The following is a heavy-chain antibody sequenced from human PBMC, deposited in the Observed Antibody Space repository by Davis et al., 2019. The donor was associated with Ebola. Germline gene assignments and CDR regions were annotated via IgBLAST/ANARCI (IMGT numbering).Heavy chain of an antibody. CDR1: GFTFSGSA. D-gene: IGHD3-22*01. J-gene: IGHJ4*02. V-gene: IGHV3-73*01. Sequence: GESLKISCAASGFTFSGSAMHWVRQASGKGLEWVGRIRSKANSYATAYAASVKGRFTISRDDSKNTLYLQMNSLRAEDTAVYYCAREAYYYDSSGYYSHFDYWGQGTLVTVSS. CDR3: AREAYYYDSSGYYSHFDY. CDR2: IRSKANSYAT.